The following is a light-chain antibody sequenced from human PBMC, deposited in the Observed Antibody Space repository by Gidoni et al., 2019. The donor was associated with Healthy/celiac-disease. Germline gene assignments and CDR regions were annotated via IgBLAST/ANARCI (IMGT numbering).Light chain of an antibody. CDR3: QQSYSTPFT. J-gene: IGKJ3*01. V-gene: IGKV1-39*01. CDR2: AAS. CDR1: QSISSY. Sequence: DIQLTQSPSSLSASVGDRVTIPCRASQSISSYLNWYQKKTGKAPKLLIYAASSLQSGVPSRFSGSGSWTGFTLSISSLRPEDFATYYCQQSYSTPFTFGHGTKVDIK.